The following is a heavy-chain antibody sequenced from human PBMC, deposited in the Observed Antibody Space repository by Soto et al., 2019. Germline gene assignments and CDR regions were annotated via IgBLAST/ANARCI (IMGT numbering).Heavy chain of an antibody. V-gene: IGHV3-30-3*01. CDR1: GFTFSSYA. J-gene: IGHJ6*02. D-gene: IGHD5-12*01. Sequence: QVQLVESGGGVVQPGRSLRLSCAASGFTFSSYAMHWVRQAPGKGLEWVAVISYDGSNKYYADSVKGRFTISRDNSKNTLYLQMNSLRAEDTAVYYCARPRYSGSDYLGYYYYGMDVWGQGTTVTVSS. CDR2: ISYDGSNK. CDR3: ARPRYSGSDYLGYYYYGMDV.